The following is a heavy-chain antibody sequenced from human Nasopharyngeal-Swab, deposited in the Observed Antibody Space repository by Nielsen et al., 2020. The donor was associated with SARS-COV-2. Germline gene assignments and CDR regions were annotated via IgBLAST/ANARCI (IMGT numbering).Heavy chain of an antibody. D-gene: IGHD2-2*01. CDR2: TEIGGTT. J-gene: IGHJ1*01. CDR1: RLTVSSTY. CDR3: ARDLGGGYCTTTNCPGS. Sequence: GGSLRLSCAVSRLTVSSTYMSWVRQAPGKGLEWVSVTEIGGTTHYADSVKGRFSISRDSSTNTLYLQMNNVRAEDTAVYYCARDLGGGYCTTTNCPGSWGQGTLVTVSS. V-gene: IGHV3-53*01.